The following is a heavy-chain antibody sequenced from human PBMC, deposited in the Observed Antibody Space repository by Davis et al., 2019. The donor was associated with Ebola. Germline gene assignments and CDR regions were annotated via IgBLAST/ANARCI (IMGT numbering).Heavy chain of an antibody. Sequence: ASVKVSCKASGYTFTSYYMHWVRQAPGQGLEWMGIINPSGGSTNYAQKFQGRVTITADESTSTAYMELSSLRSEDTAVYYCATASGIVVSYSYGMDVWGQGTTVTVSS. CDR3: ATASGIVVSYSYGMDV. CDR2: INPSGGST. D-gene: IGHD1-26*01. CDR1: GYTFTSYY. V-gene: IGHV1-46*01. J-gene: IGHJ6*02.